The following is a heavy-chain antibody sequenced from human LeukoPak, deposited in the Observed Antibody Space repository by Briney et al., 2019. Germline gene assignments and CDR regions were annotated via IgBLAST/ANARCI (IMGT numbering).Heavy chain of an antibody. CDR2: IYYSGNT. J-gene: IGHJ4*02. V-gene: IGHV4-59*01. CDR3: ARGGLSSSWLPLDY. CDR1: GGSISSFY. D-gene: IGHD6-13*01. Sequence: SETLSLTCTVSGGSISSFYWNWIRQPPGKGLEWIGYIYYSGNTKYNPSFNSRLTVSIDMSKNHFSLNLSSVTAADTAVYYCARGGLSSSWLPLDYWGQGTLVTVSS.